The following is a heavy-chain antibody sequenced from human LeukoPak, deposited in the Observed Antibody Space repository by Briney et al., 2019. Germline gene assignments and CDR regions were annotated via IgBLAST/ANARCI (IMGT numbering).Heavy chain of an antibody. J-gene: IGHJ3*02. CDR2: ISYDGSNK. Sequence: GGSLRLSCAASGFTFSSYAMHWVRQAPGEGLEWVAVISYDGSNKYYADSVKGRFTISRDNSKNTLYLQMNSLRAEDTAVYYCARDPYVPGIAAAGSNAFDIWGQGTMVTVSS. CDR1: GFTFSSYA. CDR3: ARDPYVPGIAAAGSNAFDI. D-gene: IGHD6-13*01. V-gene: IGHV3-30-3*01.